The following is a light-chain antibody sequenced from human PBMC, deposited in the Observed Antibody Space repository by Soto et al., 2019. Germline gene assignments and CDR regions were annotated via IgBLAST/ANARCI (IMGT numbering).Light chain of an antibody. V-gene: IGKV3-15*01. Sequence: DIEMTQSPSSLSASLGERATLSCRASQSVSNELAWYQQRPGQAPRLLIYDASSRATGIPARFSGSGSGTEFTLTISSLQSEDFAVYCCQQHNNWPQTFGQGTKVDIK. J-gene: IGKJ1*01. CDR3: QQHNNWPQT. CDR1: QSVSNE. CDR2: DAS.